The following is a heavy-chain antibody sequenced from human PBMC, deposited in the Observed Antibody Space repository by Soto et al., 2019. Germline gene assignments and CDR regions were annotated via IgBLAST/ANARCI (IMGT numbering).Heavy chain of an antibody. CDR1: GYTFTSYD. CDR3: ARGGDIVVVTAPLDH. D-gene: IGHD2-21*02. CDR2: MNPNSGNT. V-gene: IGHV1-8*02. Sequence: ASVKVSCKASGYTFTSYDINWVRQATGQGLEWMGWMNPNSGNTGYAQKFLGRATMTRDTSTGTLYMELSSLRSEDTAVYYCARGGDIVVVTAPLDHWGQGTLVTVSS. J-gene: IGHJ5*02.